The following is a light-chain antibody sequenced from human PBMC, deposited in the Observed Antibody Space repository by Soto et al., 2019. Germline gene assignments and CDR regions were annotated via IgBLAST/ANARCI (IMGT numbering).Light chain of an antibody. CDR3: QTYDRSMSGYV. J-gene: IGLJ1*01. CDR2: ANT. Sequence: QSVLTQPPSVSGAPGQTITISCTGSSSNIGADYDVHWYQQLPGIAPKLVIYANTNCPSGVPDRFSGSRSGTSASLAITGLQADDEADYYCQTYDRSMSGYVFGTGTKVTVL. CDR1: SSNIGADYD. V-gene: IGLV1-40*01.